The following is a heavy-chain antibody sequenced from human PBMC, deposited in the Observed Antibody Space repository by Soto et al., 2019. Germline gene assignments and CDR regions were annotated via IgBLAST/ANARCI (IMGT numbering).Heavy chain of an antibody. V-gene: IGHV3-9*01. D-gene: IGHD3-3*01. CDR1: GFTFDDYA. CDR2: ISWNSGSI. Sequence: GGSLRLSCAASGFTFDDYAMHWVRQAPGKGLEWVSGISWNSGSIGYADSVKGRFTISRDNAKNSLYLQMNSLRAEDTALYYCAKDISGRFLEWLFQFDYWGQGTLVTVSS. J-gene: IGHJ4*02. CDR3: AKDISGRFLEWLFQFDY.